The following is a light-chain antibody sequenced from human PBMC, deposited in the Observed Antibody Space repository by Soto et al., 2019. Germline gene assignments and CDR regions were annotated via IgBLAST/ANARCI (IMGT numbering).Light chain of an antibody. CDR2: DVS. CDR1: SSDVGAYNY. CDR3: SSHTSNGKVV. Sequence: QSALTQPASVSGSPGQSITLSCTGSSSDVGAYNYVSWYQQHPGKAPKLMIYDVSDRPSGVSNRFSGSKSGNTASLTISGLQAEDEADYYCSSHTSNGKVVFGGGTKLTVL. J-gene: IGLJ2*01. V-gene: IGLV2-14*01.